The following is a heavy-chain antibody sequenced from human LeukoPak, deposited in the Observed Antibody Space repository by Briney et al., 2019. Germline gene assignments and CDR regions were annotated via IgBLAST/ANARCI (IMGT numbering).Heavy chain of an antibody. D-gene: IGHD5-12*01. J-gene: IGHJ5*02. V-gene: IGHV5-10-1*01. Sequence: GESLKISCKGSGYSFTSYWISWVRQMPGKGLEWMGTIDPGDSYTNYSPSFQGHVTISADKSISTAYLQWSSLKASDTAMYYCARGGKSAYGWFDPWGQGALVTVSS. CDR3: ARGGKSAYGWFDP. CDR1: GYSFTSYW. CDR2: IDPGDSYT.